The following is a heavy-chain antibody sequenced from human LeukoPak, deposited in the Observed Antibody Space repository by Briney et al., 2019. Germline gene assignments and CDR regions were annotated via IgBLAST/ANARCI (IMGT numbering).Heavy chain of an antibody. Sequence: ASVKVLCKASGYTFTNYHINWVRQATGQGLEWVGWMNPNNGDSGYAQKFQGRVTITRDTSISTSYMELRSLISDDTAVYFCARTTSFTASGYDYWGQGTLVTVSS. CDR3: ARTTSFTASGYDY. J-gene: IGHJ4*02. D-gene: IGHD6-25*01. CDR2: MNPNNGDS. CDR1: GYTFTNYH. V-gene: IGHV1-8*03.